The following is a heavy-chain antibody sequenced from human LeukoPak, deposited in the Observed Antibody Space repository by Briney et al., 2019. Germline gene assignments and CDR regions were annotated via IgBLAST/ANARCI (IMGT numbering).Heavy chain of an antibody. D-gene: IGHD1-26*01. CDR2: IYPGDSDT. J-gene: IGHJ4*02. CDR3: ARRVGASYYFDY. V-gene: IGHV5-51*01. Sequence: RGESLKISCKGSGYSFTSYWMGWVCQMPGKGLEWMGIIYPGDSDTRYSPSFQGQVTISADKSISTAYLQWSSLNASDTAMYYCARRVGASYYFDYWGQGTLVTVSS. CDR1: GYSFTSYW.